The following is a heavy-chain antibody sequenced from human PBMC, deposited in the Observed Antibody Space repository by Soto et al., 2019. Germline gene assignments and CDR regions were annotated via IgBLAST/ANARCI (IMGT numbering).Heavy chain of an antibody. Sequence: GGSLRLSCAASGFTFGDAWMSWVRQAPGKGLEWVGRIKSKTDDGTTDYAAPVKGRFTISRDDSKNTLYLQMNSLETEDTAVYYCTTHFYDFWSGYALGYFDYWGQGTLVTVSS. CDR2: IKSKTDDGTT. D-gene: IGHD3-3*01. V-gene: IGHV3-15*01. CDR1: GFTFGDAW. J-gene: IGHJ4*02. CDR3: TTHFYDFWSGYALGYFDY.